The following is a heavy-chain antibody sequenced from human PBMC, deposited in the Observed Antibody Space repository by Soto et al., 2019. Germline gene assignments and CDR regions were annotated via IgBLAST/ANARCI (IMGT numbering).Heavy chain of an antibody. D-gene: IGHD2-2*01. CDR1: GFTFSSYW. CDR2: IKQDGSEK. V-gene: IGHV3-7*01. J-gene: IGHJ6*02. CDR3: ARVHRYCISTSCYYYYYYGMDV. Sequence: LRLSCAASGFTFSSYWMSWVRQAPGKGLEWVANIKQDGSEKYYVDSVKGRFTISRDNAKNSLYLQMNSLRAEDTAVYYCARVHRYCISTSCYYYYYYGMDVWGQGTTVTVSS.